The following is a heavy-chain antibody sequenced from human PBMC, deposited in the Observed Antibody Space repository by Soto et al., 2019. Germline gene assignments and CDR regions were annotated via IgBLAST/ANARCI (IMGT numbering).Heavy chain of an antibody. V-gene: IGHV1-18*01. CDR2: ISAYNGNT. D-gene: IGHD2-2*01. Sequence: GASVKVSCKASGYTFTSYGISWVRQAPGQGLEWMGWISAYNGNTNYAQKLQGRVTMTTDTSTSTAYMELRSLRSDDTAVYYCARDLVVVPAAILDYYYYCMDVWGKGTTVTVSS. CDR1: GYTFTSYG. J-gene: IGHJ6*03. CDR3: ARDLVVVPAAILDYYYYCMDV.